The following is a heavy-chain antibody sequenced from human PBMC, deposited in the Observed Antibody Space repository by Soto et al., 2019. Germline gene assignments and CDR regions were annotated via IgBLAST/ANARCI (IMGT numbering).Heavy chain of an antibody. D-gene: IGHD3-22*01. CDR1: GYTLTELS. Sequence: VASVKVSCKVSGYTLTELSMHWVRQAPGKGLEWMGGFDPEDGETIYAQKFQGRVTMTEDTSTDTAYMELSSLRSEDTAVYYCATDMLWYYYDSSGYSHDAFDIWGQGTMVTVSS. CDR2: FDPEDGET. CDR3: ATDMLWYYYDSSGYSHDAFDI. V-gene: IGHV1-24*01. J-gene: IGHJ3*02.